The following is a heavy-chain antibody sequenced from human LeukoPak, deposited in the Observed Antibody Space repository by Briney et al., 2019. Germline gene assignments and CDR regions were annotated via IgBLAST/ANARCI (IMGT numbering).Heavy chain of an antibody. CDR3: ARGRDYYGSGTYFDP. D-gene: IGHD3-10*01. V-gene: IGHV3-30*04. CDR1: GFTFSSYA. CDR2: ISYDGSNK. J-gene: IGHJ5*02. Sequence: PGGSLRLSCAASGFTFSSYAMHWVRQAPGKGLEWVAVISYDGSNKYYADSVKGRFTVSRDNSKNTLYLQMNSLRAEDTAVYYCARGRDYYGSGTYFDPWGQGTLVTVSS.